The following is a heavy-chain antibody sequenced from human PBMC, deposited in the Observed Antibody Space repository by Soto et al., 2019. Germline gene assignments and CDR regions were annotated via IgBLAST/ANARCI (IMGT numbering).Heavy chain of an antibody. Sequence: QVQLQESGPGLVKPSQTLSLTCTVSGGSISSGGSYWSWIRQHPGKGLEWIGYIYYSGSTYYNPSLKSRVTISVDTSKNQFSLKLSSVTAADTAVYYCARDALRYFDYLHAYNWFDPWGQGTLVTVSS. D-gene: IGHD3-9*01. J-gene: IGHJ5*02. CDR2: IYYSGST. V-gene: IGHV4-31*03. CDR1: GGSISSGGSY. CDR3: ARDALRYFDYLHAYNWFDP.